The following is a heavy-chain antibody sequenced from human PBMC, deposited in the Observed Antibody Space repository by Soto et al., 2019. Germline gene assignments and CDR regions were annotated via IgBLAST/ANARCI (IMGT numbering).Heavy chain of an antibody. CDR3: ARVGYGDYPLDY. CDR1: GFTFSSYG. Sequence: PGGSLRLSCAASGFTFSSYGIHWARQAPGKGLEWVAVIWYDGSNKYYADSVKGRFTISRDNSKNTLYLQMNSLRAEDTALYYCARVGYGDYPLDYWGQGTLVTVSS. CDR2: IWYDGSNK. V-gene: IGHV3-33*01. J-gene: IGHJ4*02. D-gene: IGHD4-17*01.